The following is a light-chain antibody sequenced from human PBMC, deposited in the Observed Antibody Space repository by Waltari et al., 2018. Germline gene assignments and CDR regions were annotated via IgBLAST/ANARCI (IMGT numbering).Light chain of an antibody. Sequence: IQMTQSRSSLSASVAVRVTITCRASQDISNYLAWFQQKPGKAPKSLISAASSLQSGVPSKFSGSGSGTDFTLTISSLQAEDFATYYCQQYNSYPRTFGGGTKVEIK. J-gene: IGKJ4*01. CDR2: AAS. V-gene: IGKV1-16*02. CDR3: QQYNSYPRT. CDR1: QDISNY.